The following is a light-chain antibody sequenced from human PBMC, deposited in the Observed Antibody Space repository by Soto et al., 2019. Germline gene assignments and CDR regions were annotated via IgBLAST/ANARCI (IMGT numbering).Light chain of an antibody. J-gene: IGKJ1*01. CDR1: QSISTW. CDR2: AAS. Sequence: DFQMTQSPSTLSASVCDRVTITCRASQSISTWSAWYQQKPGKAPKLLIYAASSLQSGVPSRFSGSGSGTEFTLTISSLQPDDFATYYCQHYNSYSEAFGQGTKVDIK. V-gene: IGKV1-5*01. CDR3: QHYNSYSEA.